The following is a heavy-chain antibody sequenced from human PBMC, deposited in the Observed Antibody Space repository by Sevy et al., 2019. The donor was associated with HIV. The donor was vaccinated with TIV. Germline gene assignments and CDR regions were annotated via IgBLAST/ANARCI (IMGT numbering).Heavy chain of an antibody. CDR2: ISSNGGST. J-gene: IGHJ4*02. V-gene: IGHV3-64D*06. Sequence: GGSLRLSCSASGFTFSSYAMQWVRQAPGKGLEYVSAISSNGGSTYYADSVKGRFTISRDNSKNTLYLQMSSLRAEDTAVYYCVKESYRLVRFFDYWGQGTLVTVSS. CDR3: VKESYRLVRFFDY. D-gene: IGHD6-6*01. CDR1: GFTFSSYA.